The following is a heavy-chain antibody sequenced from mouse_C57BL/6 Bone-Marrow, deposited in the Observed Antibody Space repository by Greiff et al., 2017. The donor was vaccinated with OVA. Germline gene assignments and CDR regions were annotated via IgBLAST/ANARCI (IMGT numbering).Heavy chain of an antibody. CDR1: GYTFTDYY. V-gene: IGHV1-26*01. CDR3: ARQYEPPWYFDV. J-gene: IGHJ1*03. Sequence: VQLQQSGPELVKPGASVKISCKASGYTFTDYYMNWVKQSHGKSLEWIGDINPNNGGTSYNQKFKGKATLTVDKSSSTAYMELRSLTSEDSAVYYCARQYEPPWYFDVWGTGTTVTVSS. D-gene: IGHD2-14*01. CDR2: INPNNGGT.